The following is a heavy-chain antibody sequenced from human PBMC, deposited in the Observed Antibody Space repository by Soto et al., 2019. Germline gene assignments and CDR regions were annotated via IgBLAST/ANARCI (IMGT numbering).Heavy chain of an antibody. V-gene: IGHV3-15*01. CDR1: GFTFSTYA. J-gene: IGHJ4*01. CDR3: TTDSYSTIIIVRFDY. D-gene: IGHD3-22*01. CDR2: IKSKTDGGTT. Sequence: GGSLRLSCAASGFTFSTYAMSWVRQAPGKGLEWVGRIKSKTDGGTTDYAEPVKGRFAISRDDSNNMVYLQMNSLKIEDTAVYYCTTDSYSTIIIVRFDYWGHGTLVTVSS.